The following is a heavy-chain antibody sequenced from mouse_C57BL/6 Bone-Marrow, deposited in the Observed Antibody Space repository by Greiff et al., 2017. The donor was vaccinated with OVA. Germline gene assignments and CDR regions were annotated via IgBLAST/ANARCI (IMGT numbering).Heavy chain of an antibody. CDR1: GFTFSSYA. V-gene: IGHV5-9-1*02. D-gene: IGHD1-1*01. CDR2: ISSGGDYI. J-gene: IGHJ2*01. Sequence: EVKLVESGEGLVKPGGSLKLSCAASGFTFSSYAMSWVRQTPEKRLEWVAYISSGGDYIYYADTVKGRFTISRDNARNTLYLQMSSLKSEDTAMYYCTRDRGITTVVGGYFDYWGQGTTLTVSS. CDR3: TRDRGITTVVGGYFDY.